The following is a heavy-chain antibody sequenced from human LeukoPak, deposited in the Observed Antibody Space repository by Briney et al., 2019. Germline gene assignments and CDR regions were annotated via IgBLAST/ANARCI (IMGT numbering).Heavy chain of an antibody. J-gene: IGHJ3*02. CDR3: ARDLVTVTKGFDI. CDR2: ISYIGST. V-gene: IGHV4-59*11. D-gene: IGHD4-17*01. CDR1: DDSFSSHY. Sequence: SETLSLTCAVSDDSFSSHYWTWIRQPPGKGLEWIGYISYIGSTNYNPSLKSRVTISIDTSKNQFSLKLTSVNAADTAVYYCARDLVTVTKGFDIWGQGTMVSVSS.